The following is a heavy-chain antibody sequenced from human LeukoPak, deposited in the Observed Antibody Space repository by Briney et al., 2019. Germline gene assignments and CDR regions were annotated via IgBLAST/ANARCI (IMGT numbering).Heavy chain of an antibody. CDR2: MNSDGSNT. J-gene: IGHJ4*02. V-gene: IGHV3-74*01. Sequence: GGSLRLSCAASGFTFSSYWMHWVRQAPGKGLVWVSRMNSDGSNTRYADSVKGRFTISRDNAKNTLYLQMNSLRAEDTAVYYCARDGLAVAPGPLVDYWGQGTLVTVSS. CDR3: ARDGLAVAPGPLVDY. CDR1: GFTFSSYW. D-gene: IGHD6-19*01.